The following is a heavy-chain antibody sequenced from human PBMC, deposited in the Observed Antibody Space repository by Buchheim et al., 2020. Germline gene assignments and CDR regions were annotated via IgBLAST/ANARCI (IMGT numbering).Heavy chain of an antibody. D-gene: IGHD4-17*01. CDR3: ARGSHYGDYGDY. Sequence: QVQLVESGGGVVQPGRSLRLSCAASGFTFSSYAMHWVRQAPGKGLEWVAVISYDGSNKYYADSVKGRFTISRDNSKNTLYLQMNSLRAEDTAVYYCARGSHYGDYGDYWGQGTL. J-gene: IGHJ4*02. CDR2: ISYDGSNK. V-gene: IGHV3-30-3*01. CDR1: GFTFSSYA.